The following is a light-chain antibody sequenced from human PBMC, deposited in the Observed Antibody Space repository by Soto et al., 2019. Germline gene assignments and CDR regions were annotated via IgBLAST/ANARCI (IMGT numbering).Light chain of an antibody. CDR3: QQYGSSPLT. V-gene: IGKV3-20*01. Sequence: EIVLTQSPGTLSLSPGERATLSCRASQSVSNNYLAWYHQKPGQAPRLLIYGAYTRSSCIPDSFSGSGSGTDFPLTISRLEPEDGAVYYCQQYGSSPLTFGPGTKGDIK. CDR2: GAY. CDR1: QSVSNNY. J-gene: IGKJ3*01.